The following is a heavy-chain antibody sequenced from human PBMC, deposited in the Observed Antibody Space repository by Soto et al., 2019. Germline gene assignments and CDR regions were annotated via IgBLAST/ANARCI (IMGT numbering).Heavy chain of an antibody. J-gene: IGHJ4*02. D-gene: IGHD3-16*02. Sequence: QVQFVQSSTKVKKPRYAVRDSCKASVGTYNTYAMHWVRQDPGQWLEWMGEILPMFERPRYAQKFQGRVTISMDEPTTTAYMELSSLRSDDTAVYYCTGSIGAVGVIGGFDYWGEGTKVTVAS. V-gene: IGHV1-69*01. CDR1: VGTYNTYA. CDR3: TGSIGAVGVIGGFDY. CDR2: ILPMFERP.